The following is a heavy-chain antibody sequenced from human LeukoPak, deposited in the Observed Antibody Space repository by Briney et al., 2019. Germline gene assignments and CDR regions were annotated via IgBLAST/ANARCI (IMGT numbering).Heavy chain of an antibody. CDR3: ARLRGPWYVDS. CDR2: IHTSGST. D-gene: IGHD4-17*01. V-gene: IGHV4-4*09. CDR1: GGSLSGYY. Sequence: PSETLSLTCTVSGGSLSGYYWSWFRQPPGKALEWIGYIHTSGSTKYNPSLKSRVIISEDMSKNQFSLKMSSVTAADTAVYCARLRGPWYVDSWGQGTLVIVSS. J-gene: IGHJ4*02.